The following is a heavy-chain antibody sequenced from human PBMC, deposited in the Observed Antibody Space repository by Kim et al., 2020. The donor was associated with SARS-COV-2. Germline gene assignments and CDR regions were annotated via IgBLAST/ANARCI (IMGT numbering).Heavy chain of an antibody. CDR2: IYYSGST. D-gene: IGHD1-26*01. V-gene: IGHV4-39*01. J-gene: IGHJ3*02. CDR3: ARRRQRWLLSRGAFDI. CDR1: GGSISSSSYY. Sequence: SETLSLTCTVSGGSISSSSYYWGWIRQPPGKGLEWIGSIYYSGSTYYNPSLKSRVTISVDTSKNQFSLKLSSVTAADTAVYYCARRRQRWLLSRGAFDIWGQGTMVTVSS.